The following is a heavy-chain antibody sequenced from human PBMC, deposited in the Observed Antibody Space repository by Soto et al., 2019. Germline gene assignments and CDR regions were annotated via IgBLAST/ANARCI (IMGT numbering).Heavy chain of an antibody. CDR3: ASGFDY. V-gene: IGHV4-39*01. J-gene: IGHJ4*02. CDR1: GDSVSSRSYF. CDR2: LHYSGST. Sequence: PSETLSLTCTVSGDSVSSRSYFWGWIRQPPGKGLEWIVSLHYSGSTYYNPSLKSRVTTSVDTSKNQFSLKLTSVIAADTAVYYCASGFDYWGQGTLVTVSS.